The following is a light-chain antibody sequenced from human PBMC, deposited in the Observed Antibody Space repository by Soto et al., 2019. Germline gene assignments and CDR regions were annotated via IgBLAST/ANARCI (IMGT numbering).Light chain of an antibody. CDR3: QVWDSSSDHRV. J-gene: IGLJ2*01. CDR2: YDS. V-gene: IGLV3-21*04. Sequence: SYELTQPPSVSVAPGKTASITCGGNNIGSKSVHWYQQKPGQAPVLVIYYDSDRPSGIPERFSGSNSGNTATLTISRVEAGDEADYHCQVWDSSSDHRVFGGGTKLTVL. CDR1: NIGSKS.